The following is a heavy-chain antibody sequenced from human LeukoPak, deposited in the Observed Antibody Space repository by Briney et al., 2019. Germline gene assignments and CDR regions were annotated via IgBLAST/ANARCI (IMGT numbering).Heavy chain of an antibody. CDR2: ISHDGSNK. J-gene: IGHJ6*02. V-gene: IGHV3-30*18. Sequence: GGSLRLSCAASGFTVSSNYMSWVRQAPGKGLEWVAVISHDGSNKNYADSVKGRFTISRDNSKNTLFLQMNSLRPEDTALYYCTKDGLGYYYYGMDVWGQGTTVTVSS. CDR3: TKDGLGYYYYGMDV. CDR1: GFTVSSNY. D-gene: IGHD6-6*01.